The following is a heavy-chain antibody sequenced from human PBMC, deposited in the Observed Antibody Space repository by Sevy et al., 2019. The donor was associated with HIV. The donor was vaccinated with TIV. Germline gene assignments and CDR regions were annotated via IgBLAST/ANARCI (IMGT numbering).Heavy chain of an antibody. D-gene: IGHD3-22*01. V-gene: IGHV1-24*01. Sequence: ASVKVSCKVSGYTLTKLSMHWVRQAPGKGLEWMGRFDPEDGEKIYAQKFQGRVTMTEDTFTDTGYMELSSLRYEDTAGYYCASAREYYEDSSGYLDYWGQGTLVTVSS. CDR2: FDPEDGEK. CDR3: ASAREYYEDSSGYLDY. J-gene: IGHJ4*02. CDR1: GYTLTKLS.